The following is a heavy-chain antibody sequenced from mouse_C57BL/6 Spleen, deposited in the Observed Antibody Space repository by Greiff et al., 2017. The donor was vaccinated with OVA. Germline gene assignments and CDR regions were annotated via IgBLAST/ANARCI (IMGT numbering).Heavy chain of an antibody. CDR2: ISSGGSYT. V-gene: IGHV5-6*01. D-gene: IGHD1-1*01. CDR1: GFTFSSYG. Sequence: EVQLMESGGDLVKPGGSLKLSCAASGFTFSSYGMSWVRQTPDKRLEWVATISSGGSYTYYPDSVKGRFTISRDNAKNTLYLQMSSLKSEDTAMYYCARPDYYGSSSYFDVWGTGTTVTVSS. CDR3: ARPDYYGSSSYFDV. J-gene: IGHJ1*03.